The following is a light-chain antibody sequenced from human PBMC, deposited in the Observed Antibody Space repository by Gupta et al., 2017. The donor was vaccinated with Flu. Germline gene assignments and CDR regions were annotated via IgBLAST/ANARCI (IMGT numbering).Light chain of an antibody. CDR2: GAS. Sequence: GTLSLSPGERATLSCRASQSVSSSYLAWYQQKPGQAPRLLIYGASSRATGIPDRFSGSGSGTDFTLTISRLEPEDFAVFYCQQYGSSPYTFGQGTKLQIK. J-gene: IGKJ2*01. V-gene: IGKV3-20*01. CDR3: QQYGSSPYT. CDR1: QSVSSSY.